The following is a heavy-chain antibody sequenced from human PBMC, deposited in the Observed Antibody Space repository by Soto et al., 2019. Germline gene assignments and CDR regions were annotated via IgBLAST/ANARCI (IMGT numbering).Heavy chain of an antibody. Sequence: PSETLSLTCTVSGGSISSSSYYWGWIRQPPGKGLEWIGSIYYSGSTYYNPSLKSRVTLSVDTSKNQFSLKLSSVTAADTAVYYCARRLYYDSSGFEGGGMDVWGKGTSVTVSS. CDR2: IYYSGST. J-gene: IGHJ6*04. CDR3: ARRLYYDSSGFEGGGMDV. V-gene: IGHV4-39*01. D-gene: IGHD3-22*01. CDR1: GGSISSSSYY.